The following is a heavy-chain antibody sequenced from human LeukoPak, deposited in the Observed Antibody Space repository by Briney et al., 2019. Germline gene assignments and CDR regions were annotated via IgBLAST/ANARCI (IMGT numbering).Heavy chain of an antibody. V-gene: IGHV3-21*01. CDR2: ISSSSIYI. Sequence: GGSLRLSCAASGFSFSGYSMNWVRQAPGKGLEWVSSISSSSIYIYYADSLKGRFTISRDNARNSLYLQMNSLRAEDTAVYYCARPRGNVEMATIPFDYWGQGTVVTVSS. CDR3: ARPRGNVEMATIPFDY. J-gene: IGHJ4*02. D-gene: IGHD5-24*01. CDR1: GFSFSGYS.